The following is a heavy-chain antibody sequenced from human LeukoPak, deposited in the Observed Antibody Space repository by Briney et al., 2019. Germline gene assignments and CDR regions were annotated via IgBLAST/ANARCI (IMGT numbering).Heavy chain of an antibody. CDR3: ASIRYCSSTSCGVYGMDV. CDR2: ISSSSSYI. V-gene: IGHV3-21*01. CDR1: GFTFSSYS. Sequence: PGGSLRLSCAASGFTFSSYSMNWVRQAPGKGLEWVSSISSSSSYIYYADSVKGRFTISRDNAKNSLYLQMNSLRAEDTAVYYCASIRYCSSTSCGVYGMDVRGQGTTVTVSS. J-gene: IGHJ6*02. D-gene: IGHD2-2*01.